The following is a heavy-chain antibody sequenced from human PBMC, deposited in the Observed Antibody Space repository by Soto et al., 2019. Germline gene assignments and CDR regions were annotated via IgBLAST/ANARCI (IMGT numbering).Heavy chain of an antibody. Sequence: GGSLRLSCAASGFTFSSYGMHWVRQAPGKGLEWVAVVSYDGSTQYYQDTVKGRFTISRDNVKNELYLQMNSLRAEYTAVYSCAKDGGQLVLGAVWGQGTTVTVSS. D-gene: IGHD6-6*01. J-gene: IGHJ6*02. CDR1: GFTFSSYG. CDR2: VSYDGSTQ. V-gene: IGHV3-30*18. CDR3: AKDGGQLVLGAV.